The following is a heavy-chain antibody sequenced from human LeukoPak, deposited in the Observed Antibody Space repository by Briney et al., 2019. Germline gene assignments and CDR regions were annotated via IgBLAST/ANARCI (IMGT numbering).Heavy chain of an antibody. D-gene: IGHD3-22*01. Sequence: PSETLSLTCTVSGGSICSYYWSWIRQPPGKGLEWIGYIYYSGSTNYNPSLKSRVTISVDTSKNQFSLKLSSVTAADTAVYYCASQLSNYYDSNTDAFDIWGQGTMVTVSS. CDR1: GGSICSYY. V-gene: IGHV4-59*01. J-gene: IGHJ3*02. CDR2: IYYSGST. CDR3: ASQLSNYYDSNTDAFDI.